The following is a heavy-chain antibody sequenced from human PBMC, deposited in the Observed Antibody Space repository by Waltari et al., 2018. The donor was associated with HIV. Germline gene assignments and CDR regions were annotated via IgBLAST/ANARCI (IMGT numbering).Heavy chain of an antibody. CDR1: GFTFGSYW. J-gene: IGHJ4*02. D-gene: IGHD3-10*01. CDR3: ARGGFYGSGSKVN. CDR2: IKQDGSEK. V-gene: IGHV3-7*04. Sequence: EVQLVESGGGLVQPGGSLRLSCAASGFTFGSYWMSWVRQAPGKGREWVANIKQDGSEKYYVDSVNGRFTISRDNAENSLYLQMNSLRAEDTAVYYCARGGFYGSGSKVNWGQGTLVTVSS.